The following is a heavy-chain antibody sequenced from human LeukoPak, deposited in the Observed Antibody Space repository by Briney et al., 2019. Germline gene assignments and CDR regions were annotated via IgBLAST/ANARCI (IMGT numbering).Heavy chain of an antibody. CDR3: ARDPYYYDSSGYYKVIHAFDI. V-gene: IGHV4-39*07. D-gene: IGHD3-22*01. J-gene: IGHJ3*02. CDR1: GGSLSSSSYY. CDR2: IYYSGST. Sequence: SETLSPTCTVSGGSLSSSSYYWGWIRQPPGKGLEWIVSIYYSGSTYYNPSLKSRVTISLDTSKNQFSLKLTSVTAADTAVYYCARDPYYYDSSGYYKVIHAFDIWGQGTMVTVSS.